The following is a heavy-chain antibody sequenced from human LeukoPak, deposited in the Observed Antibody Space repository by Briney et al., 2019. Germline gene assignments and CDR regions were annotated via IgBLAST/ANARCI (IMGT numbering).Heavy chain of an antibody. CDR3: ARDLYYYDSSGYHDVFDI. CDR2: ISAYHGNT. D-gene: IGHD3-22*01. CDR1: GYTFTSYG. V-gene: IGHV1-18*01. Sequence: GASVKVSCKASGYTFTSYGISWVRQAPGQGLEWMGWISAYHGNTYYAQKLQGRVTLTTDTSTNTAYRELRSLRSDDTAVYYCARDLYYYDSSGYHDVFDIWGQGTMVTVSS. J-gene: IGHJ3*02.